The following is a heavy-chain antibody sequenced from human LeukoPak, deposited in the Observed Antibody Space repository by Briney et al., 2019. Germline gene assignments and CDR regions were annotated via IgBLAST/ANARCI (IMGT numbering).Heavy chain of an antibody. CDR2: ISEDGGST. D-gene: IGHD3-22*01. V-gene: IGHV3-43*02. CDR1: GFTFDDYA. CDR3: AKDWGAYYDSSGFYSGDFDY. J-gene: IGHJ4*02. Sequence: SGGSLRLSCAASGFTFDDYAMHWVRQAPGKGLEWVSLISEDGGSTYYADSVKGRFTISRDNSKNSLYLQMNSLRTEDTALYYCAKDWGAYYDSSGFYSGDFDYWGQGTLVTVSS.